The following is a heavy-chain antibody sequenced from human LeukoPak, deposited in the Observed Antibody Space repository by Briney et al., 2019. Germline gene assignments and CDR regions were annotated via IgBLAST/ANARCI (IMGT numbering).Heavy chain of an antibody. Sequence: GGSLRLSCAASGFTFSSYAMSWVRQAPGKGLEWVSFISTSSSYIYYADSVKGRFTISRDNSENTLYLHMNSLRAEDTAVYYCAKATGYLLWGQGTLVTVSS. D-gene: IGHD1-14*01. CDR1: GFTFSSYA. J-gene: IGHJ4*02. V-gene: IGHV3-23*01. CDR3: AKATGYLL. CDR2: ISTSSSYI.